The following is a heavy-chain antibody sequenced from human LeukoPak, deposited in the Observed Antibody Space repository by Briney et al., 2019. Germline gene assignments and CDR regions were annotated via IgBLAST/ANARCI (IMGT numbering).Heavy chain of an antibody. J-gene: IGHJ5*02. CDR3: ARDKTTVTSFLNWFDP. Sequence: GGSLRLSCAAFGFTFINYAMSWVRQAPGKGLEWVAVIWYDGSNKYYADSVKGRFTISRDNSKNTLYLQMNSLRAEDTAVYYCARDKTTVTSFLNWFDPWGQGTLVTVSS. CDR2: IWYDGSNK. V-gene: IGHV3-33*08. D-gene: IGHD4-11*01. CDR1: GFTFINYA.